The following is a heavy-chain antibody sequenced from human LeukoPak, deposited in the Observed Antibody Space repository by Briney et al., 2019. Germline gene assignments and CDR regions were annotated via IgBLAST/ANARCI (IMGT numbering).Heavy chain of an antibody. V-gene: IGHV3-23*01. CDR1: GFTFSSYA. D-gene: IGHD3-22*01. J-gene: IGHJ4*02. CDR2: ISGSGGST. CDR3: AKSMYYYDSSGYYFFGSYDY. Sequence: GGSLRLSCAASGFTFSSYAMSWVRQAPGTGLEWVSAISGSGGSTYYADSVEGRFTISRDNSKNTLYLQMNSLRAEDTAVYYCAKSMYYYDSSGYYFFGSYDYWGQGTLVTVSS.